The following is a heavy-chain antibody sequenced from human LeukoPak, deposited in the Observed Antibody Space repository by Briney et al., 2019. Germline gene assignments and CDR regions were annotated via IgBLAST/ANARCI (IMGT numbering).Heavy chain of an antibody. CDR3: AISGGDSSSWYRTPFDY. J-gene: IGHJ4*02. CDR2: IYSGGST. V-gene: IGHV3-66*01. D-gene: IGHD6-13*01. CDR1: GFTFSSYS. Sequence: GGSLRLSCAASGFTFSSYSMNWVRQAPGKGLEWVSVIYSGGSTYYADSVKGRFTISRDNAKNTLYLQMNSLRAEDTAVYYCAISGGDSSSWYRTPFDYWGQGTLVTVSS.